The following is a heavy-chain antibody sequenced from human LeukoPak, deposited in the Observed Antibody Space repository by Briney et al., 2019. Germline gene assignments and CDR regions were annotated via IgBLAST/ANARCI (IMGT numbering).Heavy chain of an antibody. V-gene: IGHV3-30*03. Sequence: GGSLRLSCAASGFTFSSYGMYWVRQAPGKGLEWVAVISYDGSNKNYPDSVKGRFTISRDNSKNTVDLQMNSLKTEDTAVYYCTTVRSYWSWGSWGQGILVTVSS. J-gene: IGHJ5*02. CDR2: ISYDGSNK. CDR3: TTVRSYWSWGS. D-gene: IGHD1-26*01. CDR1: GFTFSSYG.